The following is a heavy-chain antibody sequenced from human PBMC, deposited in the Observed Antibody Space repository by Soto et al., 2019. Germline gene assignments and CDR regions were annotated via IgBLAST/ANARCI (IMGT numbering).Heavy chain of an antibody. J-gene: IGHJ6*03. D-gene: IGHD2-15*01. Sequence: PGGSLRLSCTASGFTFGDYAMSWFRQAPGKGLEWVGFIRSKAFGGTTEYAASVKGRFTISRDDSKSIAYLQMNSLKTEDTAVYYCTRVKSTVVVVAATQYYYYYMDVWGKGTTVTVSS. V-gene: IGHV3-49*03. CDR2: IRSKAFGGTT. CDR3: TRVKSTVVVVAATQYYYYYMDV. CDR1: GFTFGDYA.